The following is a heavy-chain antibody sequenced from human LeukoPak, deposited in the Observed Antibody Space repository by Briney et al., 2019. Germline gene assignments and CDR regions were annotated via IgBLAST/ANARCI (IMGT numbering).Heavy chain of an antibody. D-gene: IGHD3-22*01. CDR1: GYTFTDYY. CDR2: INPSGGST. CDR3: ARVKPHYYDSSGYSHFDY. Sequence: GASVKVSCKASGYTFTDYYMHWVRQAPGQGLEWMGIINPSGGSTTYAQKFQGRVTMTRDTSTNTVYMELSSLRSEDTAVYYCARVKPHYYDSSGYSHFDYWGQGTLVTVSS. V-gene: IGHV1-46*01. J-gene: IGHJ4*02.